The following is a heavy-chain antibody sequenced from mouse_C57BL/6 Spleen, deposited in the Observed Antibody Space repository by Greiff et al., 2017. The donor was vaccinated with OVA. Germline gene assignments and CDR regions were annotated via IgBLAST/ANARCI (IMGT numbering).Heavy chain of an antibody. J-gene: IGHJ2*01. V-gene: IGHV1-26*01. CDR1: GYTFTDYY. D-gene: IGHD2-14*01. CDR3: ARCPGVRRYLDY. Sequence: VQLQQPGPELVKPGASVKISCKASGYTFTDYYMNWVKQSPGKSLEWIGDINPNNGGTSYNQKFKGKATLTVDKSSSTAYMELSSLTSEDSAVEDCARCPGVRRYLDYWGQGTTFTVSS. CDR2: INPNNGGT.